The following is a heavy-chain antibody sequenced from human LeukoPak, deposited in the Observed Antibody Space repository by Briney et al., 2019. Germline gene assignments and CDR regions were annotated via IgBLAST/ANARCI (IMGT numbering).Heavy chain of an antibody. D-gene: IGHD3-9*01. J-gene: IGHJ4*02. V-gene: IGHV1-46*01. CDR2: INPSGGST. Sequence: GASVKVSCKASGYTFTSYYMHWVRQAPGQGLEWMGIINPSGGSTSYAQKFQGRVTMTRDTSTSTVYMELSSLRAEDTAVYYCAKPYHILRYFDYWGQGTLVTVSS. CDR1: GYTFTSYY. CDR3: AKPYHILRYFDY.